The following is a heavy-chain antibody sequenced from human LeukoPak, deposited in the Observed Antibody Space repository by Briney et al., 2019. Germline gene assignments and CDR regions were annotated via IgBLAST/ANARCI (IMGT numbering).Heavy chain of an antibody. CDR1: GFAFNTYA. CDR3: AREIFGSGGYPDY. CDR2: IWHDGSHK. Sequence: PGGSLRLSCAASGFAFNTYAMHWVRQAPGKGLEWVTLIWHDGSHKFYIDSVRGRFTISRDNSRNTVYLQMNGLRAEDTAVYYCAREIFGSGGYPDYWGQGTLVTVSS. D-gene: IGHD3-10*01. V-gene: IGHV3-33*01. J-gene: IGHJ4*02.